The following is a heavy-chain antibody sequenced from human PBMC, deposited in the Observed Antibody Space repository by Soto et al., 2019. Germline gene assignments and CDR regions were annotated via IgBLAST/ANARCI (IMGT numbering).Heavy chain of an antibody. V-gene: IGHV4-34*01. CDR2: INHSGSI. CDR1: GGPFSGYY. Sequence: SETLSLTCAVYGGPFSGYYWGWIRQPPGEGLEWIGEINHSGSINYNPALKSRVTISVDTSKNQFSLKLSSVTVADTDVDYCASGRVSTALWFGDHYFYYYGMDVWGQGTTVTVSS. CDR3: ASGRVSTALWFGDHYFYYYGMDV. D-gene: IGHD3-10*01. J-gene: IGHJ6*02.